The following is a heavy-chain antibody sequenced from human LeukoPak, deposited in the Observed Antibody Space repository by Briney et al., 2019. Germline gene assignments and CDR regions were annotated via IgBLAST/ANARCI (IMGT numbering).Heavy chain of an antibody. CDR2: ISFDGRNK. Sequence: PGRSLRLSCAASGFTLSRYALHWVRQAPGKGLEWVAVISFDGRNKFYSDSVKGRFTISRDNSKNTLFLQMNSLRGEDTAVYFCAKGVAGATRTAPDYWGQGTLVTVSS. V-gene: IGHV3-30*18. CDR3: AKGVAGATRTAPDY. J-gene: IGHJ4*02. CDR1: GFTLSRYA. D-gene: IGHD1-26*01.